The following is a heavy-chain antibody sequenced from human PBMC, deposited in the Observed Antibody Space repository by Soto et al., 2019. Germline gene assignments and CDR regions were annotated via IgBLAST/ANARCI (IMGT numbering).Heavy chain of an antibody. CDR1: GGSVSSGSYY. V-gene: IGHV4-61*01. CDR2: IYYSGIT. Sequence: SETLSLTCTVSGGSVSSGSYYWSWIRQPPGKGLEWIGYIYYSGITNYNPSLKSRVTISVDTSKNQFSLKLSSVTAADTAVYYCAKNLGPGYNWLDPWGQGTLVTVSS. CDR3: AKNLGPGYNWLDP. J-gene: IGHJ5*02.